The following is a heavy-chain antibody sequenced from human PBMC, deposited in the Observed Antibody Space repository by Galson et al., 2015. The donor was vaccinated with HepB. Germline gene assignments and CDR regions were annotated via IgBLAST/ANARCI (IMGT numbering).Heavy chain of an antibody. CDR3: ARSYSGTYGAFDI. CDR2: ISGGSGTI. V-gene: IGHV3-48*01. D-gene: IGHD1-26*01. Sequence: SLRLSCAASGFTFSTYSMNWVRQAPGKGLEWVSYISGGSGTIYYADSVKARFTISRDNAKNSLYLQMNSLRAEDTAVYYCARSYSGTYGAFDIWGQGTMVTVSS. J-gene: IGHJ3*02. CDR1: GFTFSTYS.